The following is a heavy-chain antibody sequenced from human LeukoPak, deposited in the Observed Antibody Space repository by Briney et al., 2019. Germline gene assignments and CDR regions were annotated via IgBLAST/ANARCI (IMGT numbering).Heavy chain of an antibody. V-gene: IGHV3-23*01. CDR3: AKVDGITIFEVFDY. CDR1: GFTFSSYA. CDR2: ISGSGGST. D-gene: IGHD3-3*01. J-gene: IGHJ4*02. Sequence: GGSLRLSCAASGFTFSSYAMSWVRQAPGKGLEWVSAISGSGGSTYYADSVKGRFPISRDNYKNTLYLQMNSLRAEDTAVYYCAKVDGITIFEVFDYWGQGTLVTVSS.